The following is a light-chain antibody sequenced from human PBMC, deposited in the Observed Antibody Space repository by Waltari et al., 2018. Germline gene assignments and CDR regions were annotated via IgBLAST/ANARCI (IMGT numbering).Light chain of an antibody. J-gene: IGKJ4*01. Sequence: CLASQSISKWLAWYQQKPRKAPKLLIYKASTLESGVPSRVSGRGSGTEFTLTISSLQPDDFATYYCQQYNSYSLLTFGGGTKVEIK. V-gene: IGKV1-5*03. CDR1: QSISKW. CDR3: QQYNSYSLLT. CDR2: KAS.